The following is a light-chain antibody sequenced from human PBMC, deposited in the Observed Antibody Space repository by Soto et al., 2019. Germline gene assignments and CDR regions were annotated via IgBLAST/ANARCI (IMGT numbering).Light chain of an antibody. J-gene: IGKJ5*01. Sequence: DIQMTQSPSSLSASVGDRVTITCRASESINRHLNWYQQKPGKAPKLLIYAASSLQNGVPSRFSGSGAETDFTLTISNLPPEDFATYYCQQRYGTLSITFRHGTRLEIK. CDR1: ESINRH. V-gene: IGKV1-39*01. CDR2: AAS. CDR3: QQRYGTLSIT.